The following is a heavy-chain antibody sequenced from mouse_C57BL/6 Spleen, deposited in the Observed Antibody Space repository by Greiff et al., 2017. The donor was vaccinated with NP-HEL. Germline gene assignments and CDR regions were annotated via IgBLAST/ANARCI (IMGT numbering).Heavy chain of an antibody. CDR1: GYNFTSYG. D-gene: IGHD4-1*02. J-gene: IGHJ2*01. CDR3: ARWPNFPVYYLDY. Sequence: QVQLQQSGAELARPGASVKLSCKASGYNFTSYGISWVKQRTGQGLEWIGEIYPRSGNTYYNEKFKGKATLTADKSSSTAYMELRSLTSEDSAVYFCARWPNFPVYYLDYWGQGTTLTVSS. CDR2: IYPRSGNT. V-gene: IGHV1-81*01.